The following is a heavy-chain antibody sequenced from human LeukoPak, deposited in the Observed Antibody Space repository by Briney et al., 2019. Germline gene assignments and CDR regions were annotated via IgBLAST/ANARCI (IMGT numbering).Heavy chain of an antibody. J-gene: IGHJ4*02. D-gene: IGHD6-13*01. CDR3: AKVYPAAQTPDY. CDR2: IRYDGSNK. CDR1: GFTFSSYG. Sequence: GGSLRLSCAASGFTFSSYGMPWVRQAPGKGLEWVAFIRYDGSNKYYADSVKGRFTIARDNSKNTLYLQMNSLRAEDTAVYYCAKVYPAAQTPDYWGQGTLVTVSS. V-gene: IGHV3-30*02.